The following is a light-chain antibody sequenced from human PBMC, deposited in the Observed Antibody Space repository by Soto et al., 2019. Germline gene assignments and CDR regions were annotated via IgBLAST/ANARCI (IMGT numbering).Light chain of an antibody. J-gene: IGKJ5*01. CDR2: GAS. V-gene: IGKV3-20*01. CDR1: QSVSSSY. Sequence: EIALTQSPGTLSLSPGERATLSCRASQSVSSSYLAWYQQKPGQAPRLLISGASSRATGIPDRFSGSGSGTDFTLTISRLEPEDFALYYCQHYAHNSPITFGQGTRLEN. CDR3: QHYAHNSPIT.